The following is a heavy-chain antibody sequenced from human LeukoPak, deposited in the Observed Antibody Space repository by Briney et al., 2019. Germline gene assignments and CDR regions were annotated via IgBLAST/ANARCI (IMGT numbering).Heavy chain of an antibody. V-gene: IGHV1-69*05. Sequence: SVKVSCKASGGTFSSYAICWVRQAPGQGLEWMGGIIPIFGTANYAQKFQGRVTITTDESTSTAYMELSSLRSEDTAVYYCARTASSWYLGYFDYWGQGTLDTVSS. CDR1: GGTFSSYA. J-gene: IGHJ4*02. D-gene: IGHD6-13*01. CDR2: IIPIFGTA. CDR3: ARTASSWYLGYFDY.